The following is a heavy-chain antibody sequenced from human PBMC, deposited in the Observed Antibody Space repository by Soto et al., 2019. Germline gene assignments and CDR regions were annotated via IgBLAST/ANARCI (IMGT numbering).Heavy chain of an antibody. CDR2: ISGSGGST. CDR1: GFTFSSYA. D-gene: IGHD2-15*01. J-gene: IGHJ6*02. V-gene: IGHV3-23*01. Sequence: PGGSLRLSCAASGFTFSSYAMSWVRQAPGKGLEWVSAISGSGGSTYYADSVKGRFTISRDNSKNTLYLQMNSLRAEDTAVYYCAKVVVAATPGRSFYYYGMDVWGQGTTVTVSS. CDR3: AKVVVAATPGRSFYYYGMDV.